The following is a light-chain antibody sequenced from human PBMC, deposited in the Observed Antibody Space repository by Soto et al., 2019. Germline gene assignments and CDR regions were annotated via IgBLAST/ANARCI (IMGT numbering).Light chain of an antibody. CDR1: QNVYNNY. Sequence: VLTQSPDTMSLSPGERATLSCRTSQNVYNNYFGWYQQTPRHAPMLLFYGVFNSASGIPDRFSGSGSGTYFTLTISGLADEDAAVYYCQHYNGSPRTFGQGTNLEIK. CDR3: QHYNGSPRT. V-gene: IGKV3-20*01. CDR2: GVF. J-gene: IGKJ2*01.